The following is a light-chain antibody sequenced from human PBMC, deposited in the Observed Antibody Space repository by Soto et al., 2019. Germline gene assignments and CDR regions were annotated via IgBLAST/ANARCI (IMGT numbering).Light chain of an antibody. CDR1: QSLXSS. CDR3: QQLKSDTRT. J-gene: IGKJ4*02. Sequence: IQLTQSPSLLCASVGDRVTIPCLARQSLXSSFVWYKPRAGKAPKFLXARAPTLQRGAPSRLSGSGSETEFALTISSLHPEDSAKYYCQQLKSDTRTFGGGTKVDI. V-gene: IGKV1-9*01. CDR2: RAP.